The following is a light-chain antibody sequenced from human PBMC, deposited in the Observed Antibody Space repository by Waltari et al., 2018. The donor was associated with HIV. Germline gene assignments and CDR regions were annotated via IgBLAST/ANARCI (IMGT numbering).Light chain of an antibody. Sequence: QSVLTQPPSVSGAPGQRVTLSCTGSRSNIGTHEVHWYQQLPGTAPRLLMYNTNRRPSGVPDRFSGSKSGTSASLAINGLQAEDEADYYCQSADSTLSGSVFGGGTKLTVL. V-gene: IGLV1-40*01. CDR2: NTN. J-gene: IGLJ2*01. CDR3: QSADSTLSGSV. CDR1: RSNIGTHE.